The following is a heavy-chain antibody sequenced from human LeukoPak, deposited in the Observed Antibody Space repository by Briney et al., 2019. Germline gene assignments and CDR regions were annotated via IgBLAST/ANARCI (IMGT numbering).Heavy chain of an antibody. V-gene: IGHV3-21*01. CDR2: ISSSGSSI. J-gene: IGHJ3*02. D-gene: IGHD3-10*01. Sequence: GGSLRLSCAASGFSFSSSTMNWVRQAPGRGLEWVSSISSSGSSIYYADSVKGRFTISRDNAKNSLYLQINSLRAEDTAVYYCARDSYWLGGTIGAFDIWGQGTMVTVSS. CDR3: ARDSYWLGGTIGAFDI. CDR1: GFSFSSST.